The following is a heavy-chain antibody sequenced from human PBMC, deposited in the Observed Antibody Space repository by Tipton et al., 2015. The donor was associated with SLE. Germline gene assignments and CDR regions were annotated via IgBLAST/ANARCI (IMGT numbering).Heavy chain of an antibody. CDR1: GGSISSYY. CDR3: ARGPYGDYYFDY. CDR2: IYYSGST. V-gene: IGHV4-59*12. J-gene: IGHJ4*02. Sequence: TLSLTCTVSGGSISSYYWSWIRQPPGKGLEWMGYIYYSGSTNYNPSLKSRVTLSGDTSKNQFSLKLSSVTAADTAVYYCARGPYGDYYFDYWGQGTLVTVSS. D-gene: IGHD4-17*01.